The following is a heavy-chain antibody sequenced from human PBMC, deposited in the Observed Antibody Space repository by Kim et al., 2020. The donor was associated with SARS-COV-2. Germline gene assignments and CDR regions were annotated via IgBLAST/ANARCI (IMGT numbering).Heavy chain of an antibody. V-gene: IGHV1-46*01. J-gene: IGHJ4*02. Sequence: CQGRGTMTRETSTSTVYMELSSLRSEDTAVYYCARDRITIFGVVIGVFDYWGQGTLVTVSS. CDR3: ARDRITIFGVVIGVFDY. D-gene: IGHD3-3*01.